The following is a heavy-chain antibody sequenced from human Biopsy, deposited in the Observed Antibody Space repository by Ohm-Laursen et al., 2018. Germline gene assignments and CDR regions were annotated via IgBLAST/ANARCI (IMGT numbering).Heavy chain of an antibody. Sequence: TLSLTCTVVSGGSISSGSNYWAWIRQPPGKGLEWIGSVYHSGTTYYSPSLKSRVTISVDTSKNQLSLKVTSVTAADTAAYYCARHDGNGPFALDSWGQGTLVTVSS. D-gene: IGHD5-24*01. CDR2: VYHSGTT. CDR3: ARHDGNGPFALDS. J-gene: IGHJ4*02. CDR1: GGSISSGSNY. V-gene: IGHV4-39*01.